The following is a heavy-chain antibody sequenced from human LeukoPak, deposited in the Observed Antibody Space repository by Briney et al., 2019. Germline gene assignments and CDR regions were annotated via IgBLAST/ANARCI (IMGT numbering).Heavy chain of an antibody. CDR3: ARQYSGDSRSPFFDY. Sequence: PSETLSLTCTVSGGSISSYYWSWIRQPPGKGLEWIGSVCYSGSTYYNPSLKSRVTISVDTSKNQFSLKLSSVTATDTAVYYCARQYSGDSRSPFFDYWGQGTLVTVSS. CDR1: GGSISSYY. J-gene: IGHJ4*02. V-gene: IGHV4-59*05. D-gene: IGHD5-18*01. CDR2: VCYSGST.